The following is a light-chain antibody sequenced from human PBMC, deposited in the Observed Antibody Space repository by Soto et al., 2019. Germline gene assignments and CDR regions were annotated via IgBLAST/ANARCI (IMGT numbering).Light chain of an antibody. V-gene: IGKV1-5*01. CDR1: QSISNW. J-gene: IGKJ5*01. Sequence: DIQMTQSPSTLSASRGDRVSITCRASQSISNWLAWYQQKPGKAPKLLIYDASTLESGVPSRFSGSGSGTDFTLTISNLQPEDFATYYCQQLNAYPLTFGQGTRLEIK. CDR2: DAS. CDR3: QQLNAYPLT.